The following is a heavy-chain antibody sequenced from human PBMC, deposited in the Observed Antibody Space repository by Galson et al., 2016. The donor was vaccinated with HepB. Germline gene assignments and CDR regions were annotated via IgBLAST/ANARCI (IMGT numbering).Heavy chain of an antibody. J-gene: IGHJ4*02. CDR2: ISYDGSEK. Sequence: SLRLSCAASGFTVSPYGLHWVRQAPGKGLEWVAVISYDGSEKYYADSVKGRFTISRDNSKSTLYLQMNSLRTEDTAGYFCARANSTYCSGDSCYSAYFDYWGQGTLVTVSS. CDR1: GFTVSPYG. D-gene: IGHD2-15*01. V-gene: IGHV3-30-3*01. CDR3: ARANSTYCSGDSCYSAYFDY.